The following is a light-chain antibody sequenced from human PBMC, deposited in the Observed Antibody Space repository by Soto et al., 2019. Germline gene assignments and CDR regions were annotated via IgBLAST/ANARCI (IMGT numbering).Light chain of an antibody. J-gene: IGKJ1*01. CDR3: QQYNDWWT. CDR1: QSVSSY. CDR2: GAS. V-gene: IGKV3-15*01. Sequence: EIVLTQSPATLSLSPGERATLSCRASQSVSSYLAWYQQKPGQAPRLLIYGASTRATGVPGRFSGSGTGTEFTLTISSLQSEDFAVYYCQQYNDWWTFGQGTKVDIK.